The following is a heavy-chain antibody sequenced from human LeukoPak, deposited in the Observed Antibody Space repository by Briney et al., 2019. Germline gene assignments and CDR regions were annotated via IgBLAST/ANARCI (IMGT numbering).Heavy chain of an antibody. V-gene: IGHV4-30-2*01. Sequence: PSETLSLTCALSGGSISSGGYCWGWIRQPPGKGLEWIGYIYHIGSTYYNPSLKSLLTISLDSSKNQFSLKLSSVPAADTAVYYCARGVLDSYYYYGMDVWGQGTTVTVSS. D-gene: IGHD3/OR15-3a*01. CDR2: IYHIGST. CDR3: ARGVLDSYYYYGMDV. J-gene: IGHJ6*02. CDR1: GGSISSGGYC.